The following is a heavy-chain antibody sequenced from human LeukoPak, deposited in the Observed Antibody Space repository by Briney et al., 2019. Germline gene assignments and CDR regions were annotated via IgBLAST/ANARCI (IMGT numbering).Heavy chain of an antibody. CDR1: GFTFSDYG. CDR2: ISSSSNYI. J-gene: IGHJ4*02. V-gene: IGHV3-21*01. Sequence: GGSLRHSCAASGFTFSDYGMNWVRQAPGKGLEWVSSISSSSNYIYYADSVKGRFTISRDNAKNSLYLQMNSLGAEDTAVYYCARDRDYAFDSWGQGTLVTVSS. CDR3: ARDRDYAFDS. D-gene: IGHD4-17*01.